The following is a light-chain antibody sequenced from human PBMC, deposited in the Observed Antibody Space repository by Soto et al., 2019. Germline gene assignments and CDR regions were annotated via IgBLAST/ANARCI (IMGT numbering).Light chain of an antibody. CDR1: SSDVGGYNY. CDR2: EVS. Sequence: QSVLTQPASVSGSPGQSITISCTGTSSDVGGYNYVSWYQQHPGKAPKLMIYEVSNRPPGVSNRFSGSKSGNTASLTISGLQTEDEADYYCSSYTGSTTYVFGTGTKVNVL. CDR3: SSYTGSTTYV. J-gene: IGLJ1*01. V-gene: IGLV2-14*01.